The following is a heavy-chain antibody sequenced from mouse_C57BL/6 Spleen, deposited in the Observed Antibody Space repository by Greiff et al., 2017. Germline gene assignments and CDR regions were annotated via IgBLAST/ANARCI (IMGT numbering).Heavy chain of an antibody. CDR2: IDPSDSYT. CDR1: GYTFTSYW. D-gene: IGHD1-1*01. Sequence: VQLQQPGAELVMPGASVKLSCKASGYTFTSYWMHWVKQRPGQGLEWIGEIDPSDSYTNYNQKFKGKSTLTVDKSSSTAYMQLSSLTSEDSAVYYCAREMGGSRDYWGQGTTLTVSS. CDR3: AREMGGSRDY. J-gene: IGHJ2*01. V-gene: IGHV1-69*01.